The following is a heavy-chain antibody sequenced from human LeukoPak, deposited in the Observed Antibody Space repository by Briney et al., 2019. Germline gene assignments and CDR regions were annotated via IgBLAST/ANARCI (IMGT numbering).Heavy chain of an antibody. CDR3: AKDWAVGATADAFDM. CDR2: ISDSGGST. CDR1: GFTFSNYV. V-gene: IGHV3-23*01. Sequence: GGSLRLSCAASGFTFSNYVMSWVGQAPGKGLEWVSGISDSGGSTYYADSVKGRFTISRDNSKNTLYVQMNSLRAEDTAIYYCAKDWAVGATADAFDMWGQGTTVTVSS. J-gene: IGHJ3*02. D-gene: IGHD1-26*01.